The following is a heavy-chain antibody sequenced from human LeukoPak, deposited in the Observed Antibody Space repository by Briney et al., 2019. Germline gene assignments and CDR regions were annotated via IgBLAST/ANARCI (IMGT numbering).Heavy chain of an antibody. CDR1: GFAFDDYA. Sequence: GGSLRLSCAASGFAFDDYAMHWVRQVPGKGLEWVSLITWDGGGTYYADSVKGRFTISRDNRKSSLHLEMNSLRLEDTAFYYCAKEDFDYWGQGTLVTVSS. CDR3: AKEDFDY. J-gene: IGHJ4*02. CDR2: ITWDGGGT. V-gene: IGHV3-43D*03.